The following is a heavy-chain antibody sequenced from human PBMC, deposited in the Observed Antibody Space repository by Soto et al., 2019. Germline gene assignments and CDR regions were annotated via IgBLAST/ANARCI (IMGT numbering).Heavy chain of an antibody. CDR2: INAGNGNT. J-gene: IGHJ5*02. D-gene: IGHD1-26*01. V-gene: IGHV1-3*01. CDR3: ARVALVGAVLAS. Sequence: GASVKVSCKASGYTFTSYAMHWVRQAPGQRLEWMGWINAGNGNTKYSQKFQGRVTITRDTSASTAYMELSSLRSEDTAVYYCARVALVGAVLASWGQGTLVIVSS. CDR1: GYTFTSYA.